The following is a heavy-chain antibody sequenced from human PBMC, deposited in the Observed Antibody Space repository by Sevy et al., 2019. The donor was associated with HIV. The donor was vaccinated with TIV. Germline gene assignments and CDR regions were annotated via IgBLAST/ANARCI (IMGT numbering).Heavy chain of an antibody. CDR1: GFTFSSYA. Sequence: GGSLRLSCSASGFTFSSYAMHWVRQAPGKGLEYVSAISSNGGSTYYADSVKGRFTISRDNSKNTLYLQMSSLRAEDTAVYYCVKEPIEYSSSPVSGYFDYWGQGTLVTVSS. D-gene: IGHD6-6*01. V-gene: IGHV3-64D*06. J-gene: IGHJ4*02. CDR2: ISSNGGST. CDR3: VKEPIEYSSSPVSGYFDY.